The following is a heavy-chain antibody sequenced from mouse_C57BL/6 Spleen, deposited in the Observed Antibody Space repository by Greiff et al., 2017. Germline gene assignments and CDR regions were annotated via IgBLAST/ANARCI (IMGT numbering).Heavy chain of an antibody. D-gene: IGHD2-5*01. CDR1: GYTFTSYW. Sequence: QVHVKQPGAELVKPGASVKVSCKASGYTFTSYWMHWVKQRPGQGLEWIGRIHPSDSDTNYNQKFKGKATLTVDKSSSTAYMQLRSLTSEDSAVYYCAIGTIVKSAMDYWGQGTSVTVSS. V-gene: IGHV1-74*01. CDR3: AIGTIVKSAMDY. CDR2: IHPSDSDT. J-gene: IGHJ4*01.